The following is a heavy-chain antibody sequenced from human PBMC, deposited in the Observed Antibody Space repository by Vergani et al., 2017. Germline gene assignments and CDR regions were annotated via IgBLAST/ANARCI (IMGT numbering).Heavy chain of an antibody. J-gene: IGHJ6*03. CDR2: ISWNSGSI. V-gene: IGHV3-9*02. D-gene: IGHD6-13*01. Sequence: EVKLEESGGGLVLPGRSLRLSCVASGFTSAGYAMHWVRQAPGKGLEWVSGISWNSGSIGYADSVKGRFTISRDNAKNSLYLQMNSLRAEDTALYYCAKGSYSSPNYYYFYYMDVWGKGSTVTVYS. CDR1: GFTSAGYA. CDR3: AKGSYSSPNYYYFYYMDV.